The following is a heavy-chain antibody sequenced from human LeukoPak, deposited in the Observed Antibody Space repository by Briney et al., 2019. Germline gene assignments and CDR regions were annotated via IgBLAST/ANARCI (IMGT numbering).Heavy chain of an antibody. CDR1: GGSISSGSYY. Sequence: PSETLSLTCTVSGGSISSGSYYWSWIRQPAGKGLEWIGRIYTSGSTNYNPSLKRRITISVDTSKNQFSLMLSSVTAADTAVYYCARDIIVVVPAPYYYYMDVWGKGTTVTVSS. J-gene: IGHJ6*03. D-gene: IGHD2-2*01. V-gene: IGHV4-61*02. CDR2: IYTSGST. CDR3: ARDIIVVVPAPYYYYMDV.